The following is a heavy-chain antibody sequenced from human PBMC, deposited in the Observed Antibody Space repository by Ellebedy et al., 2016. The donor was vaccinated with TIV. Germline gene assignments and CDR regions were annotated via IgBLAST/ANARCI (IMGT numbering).Heavy chain of an antibody. D-gene: IGHD3-22*01. V-gene: IGHV1-69*06. CDR2: IIPIFGTA. CDR1: GGTFSSYA. J-gene: IGHJ4*02. Sequence: SVKVSXXASGGTFSSYALTWVRQAPGQGLEWMGGIIPIFGTANYAQKFQGRVTITADKSTSTAYMELSSLRSEDTAVYYCASGYYYDSSGYYSFFDYWGQGTLVTVSS. CDR3: ASGYYYDSSGYYSFFDY.